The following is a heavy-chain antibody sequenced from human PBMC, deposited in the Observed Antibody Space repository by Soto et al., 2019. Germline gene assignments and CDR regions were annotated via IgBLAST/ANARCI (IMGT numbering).Heavy chain of an antibody. V-gene: IGHV3-23*01. J-gene: IGHJ6*02. Sequence: GGSLRLSCAASGFTFSSYAMSWVRQAPGKGLEWVSAISGSGGNTYYADSVKGRFTISRDNSKNTLYLQMNSLRAEDTAVYYCATTTTGGDYGWGYYYGMDVWGQGTTVTVSS. CDR1: GFTFSSYA. CDR2: ISGSGGNT. CDR3: ATTTTGGDYGWGYYYGMDV. D-gene: IGHD4-17*01.